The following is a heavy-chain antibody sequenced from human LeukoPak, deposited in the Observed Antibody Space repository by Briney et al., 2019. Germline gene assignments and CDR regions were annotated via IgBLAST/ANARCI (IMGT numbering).Heavy chain of an antibody. Sequence: PGGSLRLSCEASGFTFNNAWMSWIRQAPGKGLEWVSSISRSGSTKYYADSVKGRFTISRDNAKNSLFLQMNSLRAEDTAVYYCARVLRYCSGGNCYSGGLGYMDVWGKGTTVTISS. CDR2: ISRSGSTK. CDR3: ARVLRYCSGGNCYSGGLGYMDV. CDR1: GFTFNNAW. V-gene: IGHV3-11*01. D-gene: IGHD2-15*01. J-gene: IGHJ6*03.